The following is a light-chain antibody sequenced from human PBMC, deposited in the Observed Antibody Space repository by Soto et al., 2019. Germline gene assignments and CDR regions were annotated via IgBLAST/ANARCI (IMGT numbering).Light chain of an antibody. J-gene: IGKJ1*01. CDR1: QSINAH. V-gene: IGKV3-15*01. CDR2: GAS. Sequence: EVVMTQSPATLSVSPGERVTLSCRASQSINAHLAWYQQKPGQAPRLLIHGASTRATGIPARFSGSGFGTDSTPTISSLQSEDFAIYYCQQYNTWLWTFGQVTNVEI. CDR3: QQYNTWLWT.